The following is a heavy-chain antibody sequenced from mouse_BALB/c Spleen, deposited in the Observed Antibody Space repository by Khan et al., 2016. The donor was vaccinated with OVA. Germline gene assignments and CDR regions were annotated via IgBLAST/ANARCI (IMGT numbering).Heavy chain of an antibody. V-gene: IGHV5-9*02. D-gene: IGHD2-10*01. CDR3: ARTSYYGNPWFTY. CDR1: GFAFSSYD. Sequence: EVELVESGGGLVKPGGSLKLSCAPSGFAFSSYDMSWVRQTPEKRLEWVATISGTGIYTYYPDSVKGRFTISRDNARNTLYLQMSNLRSEDTALYYCARTSYYGNPWFTYWGQGTLVTVSA. J-gene: IGHJ3*01. CDR2: ISGTGIYT.